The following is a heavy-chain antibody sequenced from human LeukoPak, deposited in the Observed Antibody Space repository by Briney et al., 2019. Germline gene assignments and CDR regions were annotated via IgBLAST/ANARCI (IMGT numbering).Heavy chain of an antibody. CDR3: AKDVAARPDYFDY. V-gene: IGHV3-23*01. D-gene: IGHD6-6*01. CDR2: ISGSGGST. J-gene: IGHJ4*02. CDR1: GFTFSSYD. Sequence: PAGSLRLTCAASGFTFSSYDMSWVRQAPGKGLEWVSAISGSGGSTYYADSVKGRFTISRDNSKNTLYLQMNSLRAEDTAVYYCAKDVAARPDYFDYWGQGTLVTVSS.